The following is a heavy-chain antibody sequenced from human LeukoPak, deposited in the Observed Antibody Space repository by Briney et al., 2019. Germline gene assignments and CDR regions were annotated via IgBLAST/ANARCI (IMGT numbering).Heavy chain of an antibody. D-gene: IGHD2-15*01. Sequence: RAGGSLRLSCAASGFTFSSYAMGWVRQAPGKGLEWVSSIGGSGGGTYYADSVKGRFTISRDNSKNTLYLQMNSLRAEDTAVYYCAKSQSHFVVVVVAITPEYWGQGTLVTVSS. CDR1: GFTFSSYA. CDR3: AKSQSHFVVVVVAITPEY. CDR2: IGGSGGGT. V-gene: IGHV3-23*01. J-gene: IGHJ4*02.